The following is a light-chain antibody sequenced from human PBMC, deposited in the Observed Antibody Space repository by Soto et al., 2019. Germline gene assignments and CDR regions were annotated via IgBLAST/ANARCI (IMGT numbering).Light chain of an antibody. CDR3: QQSYRSPST. Sequence: DIQLTQSPSSLSASVGDSVTITCRASQSISTHLNWYQKKPGRAPKLLIFAASSLQIGVPSRFSGSGSGTDLTLTISSLQPEDSATYYCQQSYRSPSTFGHGTRLDIK. J-gene: IGKJ5*01. V-gene: IGKV1-39*01. CDR1: QSISTH. CDR2: AAS.